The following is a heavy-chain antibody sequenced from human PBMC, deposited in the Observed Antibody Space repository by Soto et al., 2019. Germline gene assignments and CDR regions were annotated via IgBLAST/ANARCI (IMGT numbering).Heavy chain of an antibody. Sequence: QITLKESGPTLVKPTQTLTLTCSFSGFSLSTTGVGVGWIRQSPGKALEWLAIIYWHNDKRYRPSLKSRVTIPKDTSKNQVVLTVTNIDPVDTGTYYCARSLWFGELHWGQGALVTVSS. CDR3: ARSLWFGELH. V-gene: IGHV2-5*01. J-gene: IGHJ4*02. CDR2: IYWHNDK. D-gene: IGHD3-10*01. CDR1: GFSLSTTGVG.